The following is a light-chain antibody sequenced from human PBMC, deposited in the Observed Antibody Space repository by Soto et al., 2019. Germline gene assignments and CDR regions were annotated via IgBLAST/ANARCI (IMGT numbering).Light chain of an antibody. CDR3: NSYTNNNTFV. CDR1: SSDVGGYNY. J-gene: IGLJ1*01. CDR2: EVS. V-gene: IGLV2-14*01. Sequence: QSALTQPASVSGSPGQSITISCTGTSSDVGGYNYVSWFQQHPGKAPKLMIYEVSNRPSGVSNRFSGSRSGYTASLTISGLQSEDEAEYYCNSYTNNNTFVFGTGTKVTVL.